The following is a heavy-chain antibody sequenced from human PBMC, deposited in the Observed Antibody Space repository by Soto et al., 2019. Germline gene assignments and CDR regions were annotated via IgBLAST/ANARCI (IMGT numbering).Heavy chain of an antibody. D-gene: IGHD2-15*01. Sequence: GGSLRLSCVTSGFTFSESWMNWVRQAPGKGLEWVANLNQDGSERKYVDSVKGRFTISRDNARNSVYLQIDNLSTEDTAVYYCASWVHSLNYWGQGTLVTVSS. CDR1: GFTFSESW. CDR2: LNQDGSER. CDR3: ASWVHSLNY. V-gene: IGHV3-7*01. J-gene: IGHJ4*02.